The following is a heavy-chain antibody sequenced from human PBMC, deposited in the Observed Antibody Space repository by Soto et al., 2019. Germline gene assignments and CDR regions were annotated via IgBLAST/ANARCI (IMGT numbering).Heavy chain of an antibody. Sequence: QVQLVQSGAEVKKPGASVKVSCKASGYTFTSYDINWVRQATGQGLEWMGWMIPNSGNTGYAQKFQGRLTMTKNTSISTAYMELSSLRSEDTAVYYCAGVTGGSYDWFDTWGQGTLVTVSS. CDR3: AGVTGGSYDWFDT. J-gene: IGHJ5*02. CDR2: MIPNSGNT. D-gene: IGHD1-26*01. CDR1: GYTFTSYD. V-gene: IGHV1-8*01.